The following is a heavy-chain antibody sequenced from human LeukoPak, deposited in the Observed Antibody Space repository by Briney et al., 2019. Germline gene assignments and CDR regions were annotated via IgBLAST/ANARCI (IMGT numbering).Heavy chain of an antibody. CDR3: AKGPSSGWYYFDY. J-gene: IGHJ4*02. Sequence: PGGSLRLSCAASGFTFDDYAMHWVRQAPGKGLEWVSGISWNSGSIGYADSVKGRFTISRDNAKNSLYLQMNSLRAEDMALYYCAKGPSSGWYYFDYWGQGTLVTVSS. V-gene: IGHV3-9*03. CDR2: ISWNSGSI. D-gene: IGHD6-19*01. CDR1: GFTFDDYA.